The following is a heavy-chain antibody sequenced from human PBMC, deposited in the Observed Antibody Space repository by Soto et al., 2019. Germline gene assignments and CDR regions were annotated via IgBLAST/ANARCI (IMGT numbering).Heavy chain of an antibody. CDR2: IIPIFGRA. J-gene: IGHJ4*02. CDR1: GGTFRNHG. V-gene: IGHV1-69*01. D-gene: IGHD2-15*01. CDR3: ARDGILSVSNCYYFPY. Sequence: QVQLVQSGAEVKKPGSSVRVSCKASGGTFRNHGISWVRQAPGQGLEWVGGIIPIFGRAKYAQRFQGRVTITADESTSTAYLEVSSLSSENTAVYYCARDGILSVSNCYYFPYWGQGPLVTVS.